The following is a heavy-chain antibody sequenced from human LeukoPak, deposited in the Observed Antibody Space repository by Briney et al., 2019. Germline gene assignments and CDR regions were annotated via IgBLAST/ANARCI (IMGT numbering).Heavy chain of an antibody. J-gene: IGHJ4*02. CDR2: IYYSGST. V-gene: IGHV4-59*01. D-gene: IGHD3-16*01. CDR1: GGSISSYY. Sequence: PSETLSLTCTVSGGSISSYYWSWIRQPPGKGLEWIGYIYYSGSTNYNPSLRSRVTISVDTSKNQFSLKLSSVTAADTAVYYCASTRGGRNDYWGQGTLVTVSS. CDR3: ASTRGGRNDY.